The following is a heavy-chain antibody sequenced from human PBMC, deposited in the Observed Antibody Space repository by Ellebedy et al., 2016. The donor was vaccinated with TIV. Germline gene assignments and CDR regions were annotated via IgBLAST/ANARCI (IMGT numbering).Heavy chain of an antibody. V-gene: IGHV4-38-2*02. CDR1: GYFISDGYY. Sequence: SETLSLTCTVSGYFISDGYYWGWIRQPPGKGLEWIGSGYHSGGTFYNPSLKSRVSISVDTTKNQFSLRLASVTAADTAVYYCARDGTVLVPAADMDVWGKGTTVTVSS. CDR3: ARDGTVLVPAADMDV. CDR2: GYHSGGT. D-gene: IGHD2-2*01. J-gene: IGHJ6*03.